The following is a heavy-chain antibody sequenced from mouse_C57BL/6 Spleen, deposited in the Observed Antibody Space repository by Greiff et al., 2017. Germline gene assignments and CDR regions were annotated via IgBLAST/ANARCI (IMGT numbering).Heavy chain of an antibody. Sequence: QVQLQQSGPELVKPGASVKLSCKASGYTFTSYDINWVKQRPGQGLEWIGWIYPGDGSTKYNEKFKGKATLTVDTSSSTAYMELHSLTSEDSAVYFCARYLLRYYFDYWGQGTTLTVSS. D-gene: IGHD1-1*01. V-gene: IGHV1-85*01. CDR1: GYTFTSYD. J-gene: IGHJ2*01. CDR2: IYPGDGST. CDR3: ARYLLRYYFDY.